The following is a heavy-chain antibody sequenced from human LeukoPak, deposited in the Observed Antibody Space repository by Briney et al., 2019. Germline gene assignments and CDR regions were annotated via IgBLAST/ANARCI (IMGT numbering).Heavy chain of an antibody. D-gene: IGHD6-13*01. V-gene: IGHV3-9*03. Sequence: GRSLRLSCAASGFTFDDYAMHWVRQAPGKGLEWVSGISWNSGSIGYADSVKGRFTISRDNAENSLYLQMNSLRAEDMALYYCAKDLYSSSWYYFDYWGQGTLVTVSS. J-gene: IGHJ4*02. CDR3: AKDLYSSSWYYFDY. CDR2: ISWNSGSI. CDR1: GFTFDDYA.